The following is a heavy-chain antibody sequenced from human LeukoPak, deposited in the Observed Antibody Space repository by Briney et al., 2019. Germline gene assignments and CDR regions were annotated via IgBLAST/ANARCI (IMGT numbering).Heavy chain of an antibody. D-gene: IGHD1-26*01. CDR2: ISSSSYI. CDR1: GFTFSSYS. V-gene: IGHV3-21*01. CDR3: ASFAVGATTGEVAFDY. J-gene: IGHJ4*02. Sequence: GGSLRLSCAASGFTFSSYSMNWVRQAPGKGLEWVSSISSSSYIYYADSVKGRFTISRDNAKNSLYLQMNSLRAEDTAVYYCASFAVGATTGEVAFDYWGQGTLVTVSS.